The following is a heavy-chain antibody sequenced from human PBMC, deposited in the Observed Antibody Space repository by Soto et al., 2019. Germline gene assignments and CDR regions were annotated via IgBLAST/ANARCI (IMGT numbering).Heavy chain of an antibody. D-gene: IGHD6-19*01. CDR2: IYYSGST. Sequence: SETLSLTCTVSGGSISSSSYYWGWIRQPPGKGLEWIGSIYYSGSTYYNPSLKSRVTISVDTSKNQFSLKLSSVTAADTAVYYCARRKSSIAVAEFYSFDWFDPWGQGTLVTVSS. J-gene: IGHJ5*02. CDR1: GGSISSSSYY. CDR3: ARRKSSIAVAEFYSFDWFDP. V-gene: IGHV4-39*01.